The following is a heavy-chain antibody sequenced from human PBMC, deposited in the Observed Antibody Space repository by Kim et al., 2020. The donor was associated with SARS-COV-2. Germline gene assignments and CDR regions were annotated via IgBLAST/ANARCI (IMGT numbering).Heavy chain of an antibody. Sequence: SQTLSLTCAISGDSVSSNSAAWNWIRQSPSRGLEWLGRTYYRSKWYNDYAVSVKSRITINPDTSKNQFSLQLNSVTPEDTAVYYCARDLFHSGLELRPLYYYYGMDVWGQGTTVTVSS. CDR3: ARDLFHSGLELRPLYYYYGMDV. J-gene: IGHJ6*02. CDR1: GDSVSSNSAA. V-gene: IGHV6-1*01. D-gene: IGHD1-7*01. CDR2: TYYRSKWYN.